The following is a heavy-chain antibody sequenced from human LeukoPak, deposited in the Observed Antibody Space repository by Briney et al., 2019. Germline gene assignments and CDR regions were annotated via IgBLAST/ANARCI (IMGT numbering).Heavy chain of an antibody. Sequence: GGSLRLSCEASGFSFSDYSMSWVRQAPGKGLEWVANIKQEGSEKWYVDSAKGRLTISRDNSKNTLYLQMNSLRAEDTAVYYCAKELPLDTAPYWGQGTLVTVSS. J-gene: IGHJ4*02. V-gene: IGHV3-7*03. CDR3: AKELPLDTAPY. CDR1: GFSFSDYS. D-gene: IGHD5-18*01. CDR2: IKQEGSEK.